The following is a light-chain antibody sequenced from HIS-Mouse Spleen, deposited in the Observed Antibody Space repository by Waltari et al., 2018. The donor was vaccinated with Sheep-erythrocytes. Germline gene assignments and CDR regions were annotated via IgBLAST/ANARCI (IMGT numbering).Light chain of an antibody. J-gene: IGKJ4*01. CDR1: QVIDDD. V-gene: IGKV5-2*01. Sequence: TKLTPSPAFMEAIPGAKHNISCKASQVIDDDINWYQQKPVLAAIFIIHEATTLVPGIPPRFSGSWYGTDFTLTINNIESEDAAYYFFLQHDNFPLTFGGGTKVEIK. CDR3: LQHDNFPLT. CDR2: EAT.